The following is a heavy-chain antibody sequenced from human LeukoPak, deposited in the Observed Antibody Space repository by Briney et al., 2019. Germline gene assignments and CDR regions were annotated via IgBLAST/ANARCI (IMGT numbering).Heavy chain of an antibody. CDR1: GYTFTGYY. CDR3: ARGYRGSDY. V-gene: IGHV1-2*02. D-gene: IGHD1-26*01. CDR2: INPNSGDT. Sequence: ASVKVSCKASGYTFTGYYIHWVRQAPGQGLEWMGWINPNSGDTNYAQKFQGRVTMTRDTSFSTASMELSRLTSDDTAFYYYARGYRGSDYWGQGTLVTVSS. J-gene: IGHJ4*02.